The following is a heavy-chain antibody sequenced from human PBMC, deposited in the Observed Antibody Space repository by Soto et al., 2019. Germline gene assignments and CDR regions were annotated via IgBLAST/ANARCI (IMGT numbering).Heavy chain of an antibody. CDR1: GFTFSSYG. V-gene: IGHV3-30*18. CDR2: ISYDGSNK. Sequence: GGSLRLSCAASGFTFSSYGMHWVRQAPGKGLEWVAVISYDGSNKYYADSVKGRFTISRDNSKNTLYLQMNSLRAEDTAVYYCAKEGPSNYEAYYYYGMDVWGQGTTVTVSS. CDR3: AKEGPSNYEAYYYYGMDV. D-gene: IGHD4-4*01. J-gene: IGHJ6*02.